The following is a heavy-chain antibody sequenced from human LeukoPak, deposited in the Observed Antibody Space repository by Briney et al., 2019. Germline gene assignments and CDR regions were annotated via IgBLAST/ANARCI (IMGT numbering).Heavy chain of an antibody. CDR2: INSDGSTT. D-gene: IGHD3-22*01. J-gene: IGHJ4*02. CDR3: ASPTYYYDSDYFDF. V-gene: IGHV3-74*01. CDR1: EFPFSRYW. Sequence: PGGSLRLSCAASEFPFSRYWMHWVRQAPGKGLVWVSRINSDGSTTDYADSVKGRFTISRDNAKNTLYLQMNSLRAEDTAVCYCASPTYYYDSDYFDFWGQGTLVTVSS.